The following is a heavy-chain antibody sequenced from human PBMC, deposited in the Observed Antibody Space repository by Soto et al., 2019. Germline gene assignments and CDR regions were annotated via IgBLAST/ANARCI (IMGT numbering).Heavy chain of an antibody. V-gene: IGHV5-51*01. D-gene: IGHD5-18*01. Sequence: PRESRKISCKGSGYIFSNDWIGWVRQMPGKVLEWMGIIYPGDSDTRYSPSFQGQVTISADKSISTADLQWISLKASDTAMYYCTGPRIQISAVPFCYNGMDGWGQESKVT. CDR2: IYPGDSDT. CDR3: TGPRIQISAVPFCYNGMDG. J-gene: IGHJ6*01. CDR1: GYIFSNDW.